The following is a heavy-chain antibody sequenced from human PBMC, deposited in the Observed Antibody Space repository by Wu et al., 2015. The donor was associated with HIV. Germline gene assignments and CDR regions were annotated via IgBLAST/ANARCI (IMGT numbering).Heavy chain of an antibody. CDR1: GYTFTSYY. D-gene: IGHD3-22*01. Sequence: QVQLVQSGAEVKKPGASVKVSCKASGYTFTSYYMHWVRQAPGQGLEWMGIINPSGGSTSYAQKFQGRVTMTRDTSTSTVYMELSSLRSEDTAVYYCARAASFFYDKHGYYRNWYFDVWGRGTLVAVSS. CDR2: INPSGGST. V-gene: IGHV1-46*01. J-gene: IGHJ2*01. CDR3: ARAASFFYDKHGYYRNWYFDV.